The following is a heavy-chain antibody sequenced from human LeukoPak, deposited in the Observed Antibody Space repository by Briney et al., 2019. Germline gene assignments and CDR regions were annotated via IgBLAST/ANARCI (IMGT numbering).Heavy chain of an antibody. CDR3: AKDPAVANTARRFQH. J-gene: IGHJ1*01. V-gene: IGHV3-23*01. CDR2: ISGSGAST. CDR1: GFTFSSYA. D-gene: IGHD6-19*01. Sequence: PGGSLRLSCEASGFTFSSYAMSWVRQAPGKGLEWVSAISGSGASTYYADSVKGRFTISRDNSKNTLYLQINSLRVEDTAVYYCAKDPAVANTARRFQHWGQGTLVTVTS.